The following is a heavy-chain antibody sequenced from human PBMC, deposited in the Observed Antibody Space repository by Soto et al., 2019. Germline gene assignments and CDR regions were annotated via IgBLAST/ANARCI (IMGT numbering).Heavy chain of an antibody. V-gene: IGHV3-23*01. Sequence: EVQLLESGGGLVQPGGSLRLSCGTPGFIFDDYAMMWVRQTPGKGLEWVSATSGSGVTTYYADSVKGRFTISRDNSKNTLYLQMNSLRADDTALYYCARVYTSGWFADSWGQGTRVTVSS. CDR1: GFIFDDYA. D-gene: IGHD6-19*01. CDR2: TSGSGVTT. J-gene: IGHJ4*02. CDR3: ARVYTSGWFADS.